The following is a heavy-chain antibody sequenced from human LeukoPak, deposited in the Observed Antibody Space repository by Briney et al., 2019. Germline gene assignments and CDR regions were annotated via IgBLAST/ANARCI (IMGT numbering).Heavy chain of an antibody. D-gene: IGHD6-13*01. CDR2: ISSSSSYI. V-gene: IGHV3-21*01. J-gene: IGHJ1*01. Sequence: GGSLRLSGAASGFTFSSYSMNWVRQAPGTGLEWVSSISSSSSYIYYADSVKGRFTISRDNAKNSLYLQMNSQRAEDTAVYYCARDPPLAAADPPFQHWGQGTLVTVSS. CDR1: GFTFSSYS. CDR3: ARDPPLAAADPPFQH.